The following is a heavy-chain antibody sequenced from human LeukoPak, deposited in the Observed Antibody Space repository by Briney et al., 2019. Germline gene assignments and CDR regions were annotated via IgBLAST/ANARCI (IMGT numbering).Heavy chain of an antibody. J-gene: IGHJ4*02. CDR1: GFTFSHYA. CDR2: ISGSGGRT. D-gene: IGHD2-21*02. CDR3: AKGRLVVTGIDY. Sequence: SGGSLRLSCAASGFTFSHYAMSWVRQAPGKGLEWVSAISGSGGRTYYADSVKGRFTMSRDNSKNMLYLQMNSLRVEDTAVYYCAKGRLVVTGIDYWGQGTQVTVSS. V-gene: IGHV3-23*01.